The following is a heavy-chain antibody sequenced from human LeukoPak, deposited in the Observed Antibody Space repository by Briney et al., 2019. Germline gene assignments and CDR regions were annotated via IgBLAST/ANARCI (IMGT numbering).Heavy chain of an antibody. CDR3: ARDHHAYYDSSGYYSGPYYFDY. CDR2: ISAYNGNT. CDR1: GYTFTSYG. J-gene: IGHJ4*02. V-gene: IGHV1-18*01. D-gene: IGHD3-22*01. Sequence: EVSVKVSCKASGYTFTSYGISWVRQAPGQGLEWMGWISAYNGNTNYAQKLQGRVTMTTDTSTSTAYMELRSLRSDDTAVYYCARDHHAYYDSSGYYSGPYYFDYWGQGTLVTVSS.